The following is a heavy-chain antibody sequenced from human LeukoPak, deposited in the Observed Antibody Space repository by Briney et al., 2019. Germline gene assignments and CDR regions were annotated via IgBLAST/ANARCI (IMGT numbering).Heavy chain of an antibody. V-gene: IGHV3-21*01. D-gene: IGHD3-3*01. CDR1: GFTFSSHG. CDR2: ISGSGVIT. CDR3: ARERGYDFWSGSRVLFDY. J-gene: IGHJ4*02. Sequence: GGSLRLSCAASGFTFSSHGMNWVRQAPGKGLEWVSGISGSGVITYYADSVKGRFTISRDNAKNSLYLQMNSLRAEDTAVYYCARERGYDFWSGSRVLFDYWGQGTLVTVSS.